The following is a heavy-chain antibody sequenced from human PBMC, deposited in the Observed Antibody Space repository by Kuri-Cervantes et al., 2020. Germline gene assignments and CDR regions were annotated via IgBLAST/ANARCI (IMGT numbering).Heavy chain of an antibody. Sequence: ASVKVSCKASGYTFTSYAMHWVRQAPGQRLEWMGWINAGNGNTKYSQKFQGRVTITRDTSASTAYMELSSLRSEDTAVYYCAREGVGVWSSGPYDYWGQGTLVTVSS. D-gene: IGHD6-25*01. CDR3: AREGVGVWSSGPYDY. CDR2: INAGNGNT. CDR1: GYTFTSYA. V-gene: IGHV1-3*01. J-gene: IGHJ4*02.